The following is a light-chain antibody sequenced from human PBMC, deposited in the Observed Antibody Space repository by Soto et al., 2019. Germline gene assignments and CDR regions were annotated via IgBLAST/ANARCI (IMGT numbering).Light chain of an antibody. Sequence: DIQMTQSPSSLSASVGDRVTITCRASQGITNYLAWYQQGPGKIPKLLIYAASTLQSGVPSRFSGSGSGTDFTLTISSLQPEDVSTYYCQKYNSAPQTFDQGTRLEIK. CDR1: QGITNY. CDR2: AAS. V-gene: IGKV1-27*01. J-gene: IGKJ5*01. CDR3: QKYNSAPQT.